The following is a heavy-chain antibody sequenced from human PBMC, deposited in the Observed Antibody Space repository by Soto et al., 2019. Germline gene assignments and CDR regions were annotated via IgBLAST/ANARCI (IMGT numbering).Heavy chain of an antibody. CDR2: ISYDGSNK. CDR1: GFTFSSYG. CDR3: AKASLGELSPNYYYYGMDV. Sequence: GGSLRLSCAASGFTFSSYGMHWVRQAPGKGLEWVAVISYDGSNKYYADSVKGRFTISRDNSKNTLYLQMNSLRAEDTAVYYCAKASLGELSPNYYYYGMDVWGQGTTVTVSS. D-gene: IGHD3-16*02. V-gene: IGHV3-30*18. J-gene: IGHJ6*02.